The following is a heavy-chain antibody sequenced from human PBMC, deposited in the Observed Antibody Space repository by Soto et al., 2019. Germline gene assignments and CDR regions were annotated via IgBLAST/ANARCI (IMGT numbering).Heavy chain of an antibody. D-gene: IGHD3-3*01. Sequence: SETLSLTCNFSGGSISDFYWSWIRQSPGKRLEWIGYLYYTGSTNYNPALKSRVTISLDTSKNQFSLKVRSVTAADTAVYYCARGGGYDFRSSQAPPIDVWGQGTTVTVS. CDR2: LYYTGST. CDR3: ARGGGYDFRSSQAPPIDV. CDR1: GGSISDFY. V-gene: IGHV4-59*01. J-gene: IGHJ6*02.